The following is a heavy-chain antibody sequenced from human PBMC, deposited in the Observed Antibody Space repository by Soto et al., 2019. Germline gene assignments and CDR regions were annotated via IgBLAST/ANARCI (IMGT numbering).Heavy chain of an antibody. CDR3: ASETPGIAAAGPLRNDY. J-gene: IGHJ4*02. D-gene: IGHD6-13*01. Sequence: GGSVRLSCAASGFTFSSYSMNWVRQAPGKGLEWVSSISSSSSYIYYADSVKGRFTISRDNAKNSLYLQMNSLRAEDTAVYYCASETPGIAAAGPLRNDYWGQGTLVTVSS. V-gene: IGHV3-21*01. CDR1: GFTFSSYS. CDR2: ISSSSSYI.